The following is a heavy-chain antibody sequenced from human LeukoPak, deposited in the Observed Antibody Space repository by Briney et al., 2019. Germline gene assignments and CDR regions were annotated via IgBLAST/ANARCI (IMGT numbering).Heavy chain of an antibody. J-gene: IGHJ6*02. CDR1: GFTFSSYC. CDR3: ARESGRRPSGSSGYTYYYYYGMDV. Sequence: PGGSLRLSCAASGFTFSSYCMHWVRQAPGKGLVWVSRINSDGSSTSYADSVKGRFTISRDNAKNTLYLQMNSLRAEDTAVYYCARESGRRPSGSSGYTYYYYYGMDVWGQGTTVTVSS. V-gene: IGHV3-74*01. CDR2: INSDGSST. D-gene: IGHD3-22*01.